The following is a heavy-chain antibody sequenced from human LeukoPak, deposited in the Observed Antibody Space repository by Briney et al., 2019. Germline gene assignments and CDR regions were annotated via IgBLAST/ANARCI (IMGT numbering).Heavy chain of an antibody. CDR1: GGSFSGYY. D-gene: IGHD3-22*01. CDR3: AGVFYDSSGYYYFWFDP. Sequence: SSETLSLTCAVYGGSFSGYYWSWIRQPPGKGLEWIGEINHSGSTNYNPSLKGRVTISVDTSKNQFSLKLSSVTAADTAVYYCAGVFYDSSGYYYFWFDPWGQGTLVTVSS. CDR2: INHSGST. J-gene: IGHJ5*02. V-gene: IGHV4-34*01.